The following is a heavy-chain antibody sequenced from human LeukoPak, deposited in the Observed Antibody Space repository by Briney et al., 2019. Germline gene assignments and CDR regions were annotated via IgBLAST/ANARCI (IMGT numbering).Heavy chain of an antibody. J-gene: IGHJ4*02. CDR2: IYYTGST. CDR1: GGSINSSSYY. D-gene: IGHD1-26*01. Sequence: SETLSLTCTVSGGSINSSSYYWGWIRQPPGKGLEWIGTIYYTGSTYYNPSLESRVFMSADTSNNQCSLKLNSVTAADTAVYYCARLWGATHFDYWGQGALVTVSS. CDR3: ARLWGATHFDY. V-gene: IGHV4-39*01.